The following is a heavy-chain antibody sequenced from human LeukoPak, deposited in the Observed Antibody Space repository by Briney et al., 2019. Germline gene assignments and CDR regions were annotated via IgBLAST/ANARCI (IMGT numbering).Heavy chain of an antibody. CDR2: ISGSGGST. V-gene: IGHV3-23*01. J-gene: IGHJ4*02. CDR3: AKGAKRDYYGSGSYWDY. CDR1: GFTFSSYA. D-gene: IGHD3-10*01. Sequence: GGSLRLSCAVSGFTFSSYAMSWVRQAPGKGLEWVSAISGSGGSTYYADSVKGRFTISRDNSKNTLYLQMNSLRAEDTAVYYCAKGAKRDYYGSGSYWDYWGQGTLVTVSS.